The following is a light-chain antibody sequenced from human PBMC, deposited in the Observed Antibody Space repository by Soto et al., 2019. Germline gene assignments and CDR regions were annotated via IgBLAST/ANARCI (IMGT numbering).Light chain of an antibody. CDR3: FLSYSGVRLV. CDR2: DTD. V-gene: IGLV7-46*01. J-gene: IGLJ2*01. CDR1: TGAVTSGHY. Sequence: QAVVTQEPSLTVSPGGTVTLTCGSSTGAVTSGHYPYWFQQKPGQAPRTLIYDTDNTHSWTPARFSGSLLGGKAALTLSGAQPEDEAEYYCFLSYSGVRLVFGGGTKLTVL.